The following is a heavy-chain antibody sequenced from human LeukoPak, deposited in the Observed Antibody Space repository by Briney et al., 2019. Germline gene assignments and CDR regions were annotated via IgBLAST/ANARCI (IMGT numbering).Heavy chain of an antibody. V-gene: IGHV3-11*01. CDR1: GFTFSDYY. CDR3: ARAGTPRVVVVAATLPPPVYYGMDV. D-gene: IGHD2-15*01. CDR2: ISSSGSTI. Sequence: PGGSLRLSCAASGFTFSDYYVSWIRQAPGKGLEWVSYISSSGSTIYYADSVKGRFTISRDNAKNSLYLQMNSLRAEDTAVYYCARAGTPRVVVVAATLPPPVYYGMDVWGQGTTVTVSS. J-gene: IGHJ6*02.